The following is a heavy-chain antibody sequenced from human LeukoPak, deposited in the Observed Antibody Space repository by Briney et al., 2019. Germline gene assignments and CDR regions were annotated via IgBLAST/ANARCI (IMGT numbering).Heavy chain of an antibody. D-gene: IGHD4-11*01. CDR3: AKELYSNYGPADY. CDR2: ISPDGSGK. J-gene: IGHJ4*02. Sequence: GGSLRLSCAASGLILRGSWMNWVRQAPGKGLEWVASISPDGSGKGLVASVRGRFTISRDDAENSLYLQMNGLRVEDTAVYYCAKELYSNYGPADYWGRGNLVTVSS. CDR1: GLILRGSW. V-gene: IGHV3-7*03.